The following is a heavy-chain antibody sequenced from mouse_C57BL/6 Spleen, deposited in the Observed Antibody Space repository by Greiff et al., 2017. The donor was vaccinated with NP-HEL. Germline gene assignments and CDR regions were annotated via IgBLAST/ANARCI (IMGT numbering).Heavy chain of an antibody. CDR3: AREDYDYEDYFDY. D-gene: IGHD2-4*01. Sequence: QVQLQQPGTELVKPGASVKLSYTFTSYWMHWVKQRPGHGLEWVGNINPSNGGTNYNEKFKSKATLTVDKSSSTAYMQLSSLTSEDSAVYYCAREDYDYEDYFDYWGQGTTLTVSS. CDR2: INPSNGGT. V-gene: IGHV1-53*01. J-gene: IGHJ2*01. CDR1: TFTSYW.